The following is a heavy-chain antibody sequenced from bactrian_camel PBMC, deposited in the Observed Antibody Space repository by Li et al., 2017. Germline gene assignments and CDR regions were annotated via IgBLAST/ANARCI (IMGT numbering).Heavy chain of an antibody. D-gene: IGHD2*01. Sequence: HVQLVESGGGLVQPGGPLRVSCAASGFTFSSYYMSWVRQAPGKGLEWVSSIASDGSYTSYADSVKGRFTMSRNNAKNTVYLQMNSLKPEDTATYYCAGRQYCYKAVYDYYGQGTQVTVS. CDR3: AGRQYCYKAVYDY. V-gene: IGHV3-2*01. CDR2: IASDGSYT. J-gene: IGHJ4*01. CDR1: GFTFSSYY.